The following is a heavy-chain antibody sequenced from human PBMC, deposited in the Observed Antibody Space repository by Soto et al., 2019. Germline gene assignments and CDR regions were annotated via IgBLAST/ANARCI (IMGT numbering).Heavy chain of an antibody. CDR1: GGSISSGDYY. Sequence: SETLSLTCTVSGGSISSGDYYWSWIRQPPGKGLEWIGYIYYSGSTYYNPSLKSRVTISVDTSKNQFSLKLSSVTAADTAVYYCARSRGATIFGFYYGMDVWGQGTTVTVSS. D-gene: IGHD3-3*01. CDR2: IYYSGST. CDR3: ARSRGATIFGFYYGMDV. V-gene: IGHV4-30-4*01. J-gene: IGHJ6*02.